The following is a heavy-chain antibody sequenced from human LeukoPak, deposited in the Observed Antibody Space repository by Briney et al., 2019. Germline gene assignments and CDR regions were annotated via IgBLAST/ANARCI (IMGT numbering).Heavy chain of an antibody. CDR2: INPSGGST. CDR3: AREGIAAAGSRAFDI. J-gene: IGHJ3*02. D-gene: IGHD6-13*01. CDR1: GYTFTSYC. V-gene: IGHV1-46*01. Sequence: VASVKVSCKASGYTFTSYCMHWVRQAPGQGLEWMGIINPSGGSTSYAQKFQGRVTMTRDTSTSTVYMELSSLRSEDTAVYYCAREGIAAAGSRAFDIWGQGTMVTVSS.